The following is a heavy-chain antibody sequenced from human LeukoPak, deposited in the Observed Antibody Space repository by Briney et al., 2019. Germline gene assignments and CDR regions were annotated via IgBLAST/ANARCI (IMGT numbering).Heavy chain of an antibody. D-gene: IGHD2-15*01. V-gene: IGHV1-69*13. CDR3: ARVRGGSDDAFDI. J-gene: IGHJ3*02. CDR1: GGTFSSYA. CDR2: IIPIFGTA. Sequence: SVKVSCKASGGTFSSYAISWVRQAPGQGLEWMGGIIPIFGTANYAQKFQGRVTITADESTSTAYMELSSLRSEDTDVYYCARVRGGSDDAFDIWGQGTMVTVSS.